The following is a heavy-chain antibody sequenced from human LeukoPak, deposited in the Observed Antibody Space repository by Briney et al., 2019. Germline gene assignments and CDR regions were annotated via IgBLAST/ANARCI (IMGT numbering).Heavy chain of an antibody. CDR1: AYSISSGYY. V-gene: IGHV4-38-2*02. D-gene: IGHD4-17*01. CDR2: IYYSGST. Sequence: SETLSLTCTVSAYSISSGYYWGWIRQPPGKGLEWIGSIYYSGSTYYNPSLKSRVTISVDTSKNQFSLKLSSVTAADTAVYYCARRYGDTDYWGQGTLVTVSS. J-gene: IGHJ4*02. CDR3: ARRYGDTDY.